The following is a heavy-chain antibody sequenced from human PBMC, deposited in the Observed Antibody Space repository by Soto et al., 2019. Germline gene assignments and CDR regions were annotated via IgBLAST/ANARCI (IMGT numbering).Heavy chain of an antibody. CDR1: GFTFSSYS. V-gene: IGHV3-33*08. Sequence: GGSLRLSCAASGFTFSSYSMNWVRQAPGKGLEWVSVICNNRSNKYYADSVKGRFTISRDNSKNTLYLQMNSLRAEDTAVYYCARDYLDPEYSGSQPADYWGQGTLVTVSS. D-gene: IGHD1-26*01. CDR2: ICNNRSNK. CDR3: ARDYLDPEYSGSQPADY. J-gene: IGHJ4*02.